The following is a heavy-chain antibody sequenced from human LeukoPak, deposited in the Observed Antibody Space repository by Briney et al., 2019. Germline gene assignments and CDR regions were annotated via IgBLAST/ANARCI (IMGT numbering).Heavy chain of an antibody. V-gene: IGHV3-23*01. CDR3: ARVQMIVVVQAFDY. D-gene: IGHD3-22*01. CDR2: ISSSGGST. Sequence: PGGSLRLSCAASGFTFSTYALTWVRQAPGKGLEWVSSISSSGGSTYYADSVKGRFTISRDNSKNTLYLQMNSLRAEDTAVYYCARVQMIVVVQAFDYWGQGTLVTVSS. J-gene: IGHJ4*02. CDR1: GFTFSTYA.